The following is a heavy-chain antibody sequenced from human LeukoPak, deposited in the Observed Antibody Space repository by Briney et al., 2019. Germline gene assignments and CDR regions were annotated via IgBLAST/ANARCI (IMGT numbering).Heavy chain of an antibody. Sequence: SETLSLNCTVSGGSISSYYWRWIRQPPGKGLEWIGYISYSGSTNYNPSLKSRVIISVDTSKNQFSLKLSSVTAADTAVYYCAATGYSYNYWGQGTLVTVSS. CDR1: GGSISSYY. D-gene: IGHD4-11*01. V-gene: IGHV4-59*01. J-gene: IGHJ4*02. CDR3: AATGYSYNY. CDR2: ISYSGST.